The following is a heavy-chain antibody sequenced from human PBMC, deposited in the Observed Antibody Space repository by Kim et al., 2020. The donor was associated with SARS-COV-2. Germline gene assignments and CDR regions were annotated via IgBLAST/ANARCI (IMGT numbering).Heavy chain of an antibody. CDR3: ASMGYCGGDGCSGINEYFQL. D-gene: IGHD2-21*01. V-gene: IGHV1-2*02. Sequence: ASVKVSCKPSGYSLTDYYTHWVRQAPGQGLEWMGWINPNTGDTRFAPRFLGRITMTRDTSIGTAYMELSSLGPDDTALYFCASMGYCGGDGCSGINEYFQLWGQGTLVTVSS. J-gene: IGHJ1*01. CDR1: GYSLTDYY. CDR2: INPNTGDT.